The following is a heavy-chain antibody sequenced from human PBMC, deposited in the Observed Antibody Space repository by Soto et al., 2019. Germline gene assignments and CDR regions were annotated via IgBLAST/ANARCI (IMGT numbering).Heavy chain of an antibody. V-gene: IGHV3-30*18. CDR3: AKDRVLLWFGPNGGEFDP. CDR2: ISYDGSNK. Sequence: GGSLRLSCAASGFTFSSYGMHWVRQAPGKGLEWVAVISYDGSNKYYADSVKGRFTISRDNSKNTLYLQMNSLRAEDTAVYYCAKDRVLLWFGPNGGEFDPWGQGTLVTVSS. J-gene: IGHJ5*02. CDR1: GFTFSSYG. D-gene: IGHD3-10*01.